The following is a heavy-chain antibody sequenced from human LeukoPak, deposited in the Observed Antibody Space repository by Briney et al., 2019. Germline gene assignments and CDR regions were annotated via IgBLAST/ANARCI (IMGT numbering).Heavy chain of an antibody. CDR2: IKSKTDGGTT. J-gene: IGHJ4*02. CDR1: GFTFSNAW. V-gene: IGHV3-15*01. CDR3: TTGGYGSGSYRLDY. D-gene: IGHD3-10*01. Sequence: GGSLRLSCAASGFTFSNAWMGWVRQAPGKGLEWVGRIKSKTDGGTTDYAAPVKGRFTISRDDSKNTLYLQMNSLKTEDTAVYYCTTGGYGSGSYRLDYWGQGTLVTVSS.